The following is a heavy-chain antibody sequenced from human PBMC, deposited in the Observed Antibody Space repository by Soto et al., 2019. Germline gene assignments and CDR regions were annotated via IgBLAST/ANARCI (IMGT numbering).Heavy chain of an antibody. CDR3: TTEKGVVPAAKDYYYYMDV. CDR1: GFTVSNAW. Sequence: GALRLSCEACGFTVSNAWRSWVRQAQGKGLEWVGRIKSKTDGGTTDYAAPVKGRFTISRDDSKNTLYLQMNSLKTEDTAVYYCTTEKGVVPAAKDYYYYMDVWGKGTTVTVSS. J-gene: IGHJ6*03. V-gene: IGHV3-15*01. D-gene: IGHD2-2*01. CDR2: IKSKTDGGTT.